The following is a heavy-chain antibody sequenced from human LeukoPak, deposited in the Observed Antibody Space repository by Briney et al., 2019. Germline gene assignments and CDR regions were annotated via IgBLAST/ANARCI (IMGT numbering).Heavy chain of an antibody. CDR3: ARDAYIAAAAFYFDY. J-gene: IGHJ4*02. CDR2: VSISSGTI. D-gene: IGHD6-13*01. V-gene: IGHV3-48*04. Sequence: PGGSLRLSCAASGFTFSGHNMNWVRQAPGKGLEWISFVSISSGTIYYADSVKGRFTISRDNAKNSLYLQMNSLRAEDTAVYYCARDAYIAAAAFYFDYWGQGTLVTVSS. CDR1: GFTFSGHN.